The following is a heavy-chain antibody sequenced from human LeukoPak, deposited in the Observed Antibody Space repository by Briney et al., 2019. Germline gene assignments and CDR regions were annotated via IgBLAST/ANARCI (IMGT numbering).Heavy chain of an antibody. CDR1: GYSFTSYW. CDR2: IYPGDSDT. J-gene: IGHJ4*02. D-gene: IGHD2-15*01. Sequence: GESLKISCKGSGYSFTSYWIGWVRQVPGKGLEWMGIIYPGDSDTKYSPSFQGQVTISTDKSISTAYLQWSSLKASDTAIYYCASEYCSGGNCYFDYWGQGTLVTVSS. V-gene: IGHV5-51*01. CDR3: ASEYCSGGNCYFDY.